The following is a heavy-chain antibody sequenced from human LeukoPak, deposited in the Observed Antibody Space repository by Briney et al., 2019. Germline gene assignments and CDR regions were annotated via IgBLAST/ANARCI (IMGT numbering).Heavy chain of an antibody. CDR2: IYPGDSDT. V-gene: IGHV5-51*01. CDR1: GYSFTSYW. J-gene: IGHJ5*02. D-gene: IGHD2-2*01. CDR3: ARGAIVVVPAAIGSAWFDP. Sequence: GESLKISCKGSGYSFTSYWIGWVRQMPGKGLEWMGIIYPGDSDTRYSPSFQGQVTISADKSISTAYLQWSSPKASDTAMYYCARGAIVVVPAAIGSAWFDPWGQGTLVTVSS.